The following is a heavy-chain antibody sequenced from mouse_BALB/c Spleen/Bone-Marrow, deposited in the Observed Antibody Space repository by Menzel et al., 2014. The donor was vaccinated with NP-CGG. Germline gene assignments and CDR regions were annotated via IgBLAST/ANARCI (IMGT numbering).Heavy chain of an antibody. Sequence: QVQLQQSGPELVKPGASVRISCKASGYTFTTYYIHWVKQRPGQGLEWIGWIYPGNVNTNYNEKFKGKATLTADKSSSPAYMQLSSLTSEDSAVYFCARGGYDGAWFAYWGQGTLVTVSA. J-gene: IGHJ3*01. CDR2: IYPGNVNT. D-gene: IGHD2-14*01. CDR3: ARGGYDGAWFAY. CDR1: GYTFTTYY. V-gene: IGHV1S56*01.